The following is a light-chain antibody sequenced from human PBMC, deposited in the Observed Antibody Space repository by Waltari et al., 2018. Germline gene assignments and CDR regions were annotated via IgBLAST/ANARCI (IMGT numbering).Light chain of an antibody. J-gene: IGLJ1*01. CDR2: GVS. V-gene: IGLV2-14*03. CDR3: SSYTTTNTAYV. Sequence: QSALTQPASVSGSPGQSITISCTGTTSDVGAYKYVSWYQHHPGKAPKLIIYGVSNRPSGVSSRFSGSKSGNTASLTISGLQADDEAEYYCSSYTTTNTAYVFGTGTKVTVL. CDR1: TSDVGAYKY.